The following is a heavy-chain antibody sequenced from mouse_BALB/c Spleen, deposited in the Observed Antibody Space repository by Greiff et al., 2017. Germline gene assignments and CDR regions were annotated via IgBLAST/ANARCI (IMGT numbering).Heavy chain of an antibody. CDR3: ARAIYYGNYNWYFDV. CDR1: GFTFTDYY. D-gene: IGHD2-1*01. Sequence: EVQGVESGGGLVQPGGSLRLSCATSGFTFTDYYMSWVRQPPGKALEWLGFIRNKANGYTTEYSASVKGRFTISRDNSQSILYLQMNTLRAEDSATYYCARAIYYGNYNWYFDVWGAGTTVTVSS. J-gene: IGHJ1*01. CDR2: IRNKANGYTT. V-gene: IGHV7-3*02.